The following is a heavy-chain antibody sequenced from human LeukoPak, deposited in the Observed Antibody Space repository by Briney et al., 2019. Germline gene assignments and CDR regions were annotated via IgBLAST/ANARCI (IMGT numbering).Heavy chain of an antibody. Sequence: GGSLRLSCAASGFTFSSYSMNWVRQAPGKGLEWVSSISSSSSYIYYADSVKGRFTTSRDNAKNSLYLQMNSLRAEDTAVYYCAREGSSGYSYGYIDYWGQGTLVTVSS. CDR2: ISSSSSYI. J-gene: IGHJ4*02. CDR1: GFTFSSYS. V-gene: IGHV3-21*01. CDR3: AREGSSGYSYGYIDY. D-gene: IGHD5-18*01.